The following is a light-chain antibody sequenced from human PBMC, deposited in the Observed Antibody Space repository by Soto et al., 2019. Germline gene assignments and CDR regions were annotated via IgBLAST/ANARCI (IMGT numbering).Light chain of an antibody. CDR1: QSVSSN. Sequence: EIVMTQSPATLSVSAGERVTLSCRASQSVSSNLAWYQQKPGQAPRLLIYGASTRATGIPARFSGSGSGTDFTLTISNLHSEDFAVYYCQQYNNWPPLTFGGGTKVEIK. J-gene: IGKJ4*01. CDR3: QQYNNWPPLT. V-gene: IGKV3D-15*01. CDR2: GAS.